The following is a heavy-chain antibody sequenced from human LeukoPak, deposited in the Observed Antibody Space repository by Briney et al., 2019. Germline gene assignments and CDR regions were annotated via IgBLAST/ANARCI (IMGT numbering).Heavy chain of an antibody. J-gene: IGHJ4*02. CDR2: IYHSGST. V-gene: IGHV4-38-2*01. CDR1: GYSISSGYY. CDR3: ARVGSGYVVIDY. Sequence: PSETLSLTCAVSGYSISSGYYWGWIRQPPGKGLDWIGSIYHSGSTYYNPSLNRRVTISVDTSKNQCSLKLSSVTAADTAVYYCARVGSGYVVIDYWGQGTLVTVSS. D-gene: IGHD3-22*01.